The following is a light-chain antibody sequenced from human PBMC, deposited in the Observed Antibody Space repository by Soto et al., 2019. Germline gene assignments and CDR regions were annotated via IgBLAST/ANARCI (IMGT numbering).Light chain of an antibody. Sequence: EIVLTQSPGTLSLSPGERATLSCRARQSVSNSYLAWYQQKSGQAPTLLIYGASSRATDIPDRFSGSGSGTDFTLTISRLEPEDFAVYYCQQYGSSPRTFGGGTKVEIK. V-gene: IGKV3-20*01. CDR1: QSVSNSY. J-gene: IGKJ4*02. CDR2: GAS. CDR3: QQYGSSPRT.